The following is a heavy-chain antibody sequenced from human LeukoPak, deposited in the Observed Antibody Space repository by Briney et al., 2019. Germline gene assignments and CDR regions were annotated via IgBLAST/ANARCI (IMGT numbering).Heavy chain of an antibody. V-gene: IGHV4-34*01. Sequence: SETLSLTCAVYSWSFSGYYWSWIRQPPGKGLEWIGEINDSGSVNCNPSLKNRVTLSVDTSKNQFSLRLSSVAAADTAVYYCARVRSLVAAWWFDPWGQGTLVTVSS. CDR3: ARVRSLVAAWWFDP. J-gene: IGHJ5*02. D-gene: IGHD2-2*01. CDR1: SWSFSGYY. CDR2: INDSGSV.